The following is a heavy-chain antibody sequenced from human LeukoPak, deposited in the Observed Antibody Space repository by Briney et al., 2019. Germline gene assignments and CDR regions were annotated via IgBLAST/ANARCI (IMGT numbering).Heavy chain of an antibody. D-gene: IGHD6-13*01. Sequence: GGSLRLSCAASGPTLSSYVMSWVRQAPRRGLEWVSAISGTGGSIYYADSVKGRFTISRDNSKNTLYLQMNSLRAEDTAVYYCAKDRGSSWSFGFDYWGQGALVTVSS. CDR1: GPTLSSYV. CDR2: ISGTGGSI. J-gene: IGHJ4*02. V-gene: IGHV3-23*01. CDR3: AKDRGSSWSFGFDY.